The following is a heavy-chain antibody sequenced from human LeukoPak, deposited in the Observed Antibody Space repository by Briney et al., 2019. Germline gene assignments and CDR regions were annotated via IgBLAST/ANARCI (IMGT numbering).Heavy chain of an antibody. CDR3: ARGRDGGNFDY. D-gene: IGHD4-23*01. J-gene: IGHJ4*02. CDR1: GFTFSDYN. CDR2: ISRSGSTK. V-gene: IGHV3-11*04. Sequence: KSGGSLRLSCAASGFTFSDYNMRWIRQAPGKGLEWVSSISRSGSTKYYADSVKGRFTISRDNAKNSLFLQMNSLRAEDTAVYYCARGRDGGNFDYWGQGTLVTVSS.